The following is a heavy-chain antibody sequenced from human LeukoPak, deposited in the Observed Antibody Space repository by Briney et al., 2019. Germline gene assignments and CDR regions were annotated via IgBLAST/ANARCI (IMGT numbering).Heavy chain of an antibody. CDR2: IYHSGST. CDR1: GGSISSGGYY. Sequence: PSETLSLTCTVSGGSISSGGYYWSWIRQPPGKGLEWIGYIYHSGSTYYNPSLKSRVTISVDRSKNQFSLKLSSVTAADTAVYYCARDSSMVRGVIIAGGYFDYWGQGTLVTVSS. V-gene: IGHV4-30-2*01. CDR3: ARDSSMVRGVIIAGGYFDY. D-gene: IGHD3-10*01. J-gene: IGHJ4*02.